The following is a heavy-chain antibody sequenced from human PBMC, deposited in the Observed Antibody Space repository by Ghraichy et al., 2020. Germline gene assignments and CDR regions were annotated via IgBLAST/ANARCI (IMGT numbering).Heavy chain of an antibody. D-gene: IGHD2-2*01. CDR3: AGRYCSSTSCYAPEYFQH. V-gene: IGHV3-23*01. CDR1: GFTFSSYA. J-gene: IGHJ1*01. Sequence: GGSLRLSCAASGFTFSSYAMSWVRQAPGKGLEWVSAISGSGGSTYYADSVKGRFTISRDNSKNTLYLQMNSLRAEDTAVYYCAGRYCSSTSCYAPEYFQHWGQGTLVTVSS. CDR2: ISGSGGST.